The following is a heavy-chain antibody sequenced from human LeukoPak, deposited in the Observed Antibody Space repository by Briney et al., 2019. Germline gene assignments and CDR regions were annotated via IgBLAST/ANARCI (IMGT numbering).Heavy chain of an antibody. D-gene: IGHD3-10*01. V-gene: IGHV3-23*01. Sequence: GGSLRLSCAASGFTFSSYAMSWVRQAPGKGLEWASTISGSGGSTYYADSVKGRFTISRDNSENTLYLQMNSLRPEDTAVYYCAKFEVYSSGRFDCWGQGTLVTVSS. CDR3: AKFEVYSSGRFDC. CDR2: ISGSGGST. CDR1: GFTFSSYA. J-gene: IGHJ4*02.